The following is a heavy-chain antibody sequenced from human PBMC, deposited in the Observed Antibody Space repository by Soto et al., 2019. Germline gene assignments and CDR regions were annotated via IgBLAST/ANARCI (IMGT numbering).Heavy chain of an antibody. CDR3: AKDRGWSSADLDY. D-gene: IGHD6-19*01. J-gene: IGHJ4*02. Sequence: QVQLVESGGGVGQPGRSLRLSCAASGFTFSSFGMHWVRQAPGKGLEWVALISYDGSNKYYADSVKGRFTISRDKSKNTLYLQMNSLRAEDTAVYYCAKDRGWSSADLDYWGQGTLVTVSS. CDR1: GFTFSSFG. V-gene: IGHV3-30*18. CDR2: ISYDGSNK.